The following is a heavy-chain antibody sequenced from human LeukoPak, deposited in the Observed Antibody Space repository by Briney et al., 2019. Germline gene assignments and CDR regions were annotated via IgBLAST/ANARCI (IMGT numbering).Heavy chain of an antibody. CDR3: ARATRKTIAGSYVSLWFDP. Sequence: SETLSLTCAVYGGSFSGYYWSWIRQPPGKGLEWIGEINHSGSTNYNPSLKSRVTISVDTSKNQFSLKLSSVTAADTAVYYCARATRKTIAGSYVSLWFDPWGQGTLVTVSS. J-gene: IGHJ5*02. D-gene: IGHD1-26*01. CDR2: INHSGST. CDR1: GGSFSGYY. V-gene: IGHV4-34*01.